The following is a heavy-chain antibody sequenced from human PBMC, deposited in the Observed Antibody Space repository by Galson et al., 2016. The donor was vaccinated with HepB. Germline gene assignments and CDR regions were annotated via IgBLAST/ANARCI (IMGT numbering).Heavy chain of an antibody. D-gene: IGHD3-9*01. Sequence: ETLSLTCTVSGGSLSSTTYYWGWIRQPPGKGLEWIGNIYFNGITYYNPSLKSRVTISVDMSKNQFSLNLTSVTAADAAVYYCATQLDDVLTGYRPAQFDHWGQGTLVTVSS. J-gene: IGHJ4*02. CDR1: GGSLSSTTYY. CDR3: ATQLDDVLTGYRPAQFDH. CDR2: IYFNGIT. V-gene: IGHV4-39*01.